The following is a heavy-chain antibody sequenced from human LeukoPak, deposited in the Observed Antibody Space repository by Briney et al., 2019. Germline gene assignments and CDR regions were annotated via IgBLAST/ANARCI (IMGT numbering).Heavy chain of an antibody. J-gene: IGHJ4*02. Sequence: GGSLRLSCAASGFTFSNNWMSWVRQAPGKGLEWVANIEPDGSDKSYVDSVTGRFTISRDNANNLVFLQMNSLRVEDTAVYYCVRNRWTTDSWGQGTLVTVSS. V-gene: IGHV3-7*01. D-gene: IGHD4-17*01. CDR2: IEPDGSDK. CDR3: VRNRWTTDS. CDR1: GFTFSNNW.